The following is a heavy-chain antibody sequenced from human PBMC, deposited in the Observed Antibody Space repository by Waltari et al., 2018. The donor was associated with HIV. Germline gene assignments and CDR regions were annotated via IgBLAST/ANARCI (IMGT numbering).Heavy chain of an antibody. D-gene: IGHD6-19*01. CDR3: ATCNIGSGWYLKSPIRI. J-gene: IGHJ4*02. V-gene: IGHV3-23*01. CDR1: GLNLATFG. Sequence: VQMLEPGGDLVQPGGSLRHSCAVAGLNLATFGLGWVRPAPGKGLELISAITSSGGRTYYAESVKGRLFISRDNSKKTVTLQLKNLRLGDTAMYYCATCNIGSGWYLKSPIRIWGQGTLVTVS. CDR2: ITSSGGRT.